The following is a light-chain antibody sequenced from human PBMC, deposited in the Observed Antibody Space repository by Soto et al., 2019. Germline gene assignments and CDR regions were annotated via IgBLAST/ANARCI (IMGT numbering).Light chain of an antibody. CDR3: QQYYSAPDT. J-gene: IGKJ2*01. CDR2: GAS. Sequence: EIVLTQSPDTLSLSPGERATLSCRASQTVARNSLAWHQQKPGQAPRLLIYGASSRAAGTPDRFSGSGSGTDFTLTISRLEPEDFAVYYCQQYYSAPDTFGQGTKLEIK. V-gene: IGKV3-20*01. CDR1: QTVARNS.